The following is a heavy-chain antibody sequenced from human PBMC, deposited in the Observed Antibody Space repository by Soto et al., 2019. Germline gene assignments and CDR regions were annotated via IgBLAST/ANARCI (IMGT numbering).Heavy chain of an antibody. CDR2: VYPSDSDT. V-gene: IGHV5-51*01. Sequence: GPAVKISCKGSAYSFSTSWICSGRQIAGKGLEGMGAVYPSDSDTRYSLSVQGEVIISAVKSTSTAYLQWRRLKAMDTAIYYCATRAEYYDFWSGYYGAWGQGTLVTASS. CDR1: AYSFSTSW. D-gene: IGHD3-3*01. J-gene: IGHJ5*02. CDR3: ATRAEYYDFWSGYYGA.